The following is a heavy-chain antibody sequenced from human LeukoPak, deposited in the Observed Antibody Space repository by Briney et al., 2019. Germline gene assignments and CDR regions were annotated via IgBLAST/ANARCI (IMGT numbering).Heavy chain of an antibody. CDR3: ATTGPRWPPAMGGGDAFDI. D-gene: IGHD5-24*01. V-gene: IGHV1-18*01. CDR2: ISGYNGNT. CDR1: GYTFTSYG. J-gene: IGHJ3*02. Sequence: WASVKVSCNASGYTFTSYGISWVRQPPGQGLEWMGWISGYNGNTNYAQKLQGRVTMTTDTSTSTAYMELRSLRSDDTAVYYCATTGPRWPPAMGGGDAFDIWGQGTMVTVSS.